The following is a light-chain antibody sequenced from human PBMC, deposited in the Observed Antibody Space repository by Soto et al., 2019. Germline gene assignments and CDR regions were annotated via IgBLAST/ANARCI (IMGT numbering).Light chain of an antibody. CDR2: AAS. CDR1: QGISNY. J-gene: IGKJ1*01. Sequence: DIQMTQSPSSLSASVGDRVTITCRARQGISNYLAWYQQKPWKVPKLLIYAASTLQSGVPSRFSGSGSGTDFNLIISSLQPEDVATYYCQKYNSAPCTFGQGTKVEIK. CDR3: QKYNSAPCT. V-gene: IGKV1-27*01.